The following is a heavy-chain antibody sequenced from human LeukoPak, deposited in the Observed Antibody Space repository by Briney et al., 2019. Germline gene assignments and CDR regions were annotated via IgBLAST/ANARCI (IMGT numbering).Heavy chain of an antibody. CDR2: ISSSSSYI. D-gene: IGHD1-26*01. V-gene: IGHV3-21*01. Sequence: GGSLRLSCAASGFTFSSCSMNWVRQAPGKGLEWASSISSSSSYIYYADSVKGRFTISRDNAKNSLYLQMNSLRAEDTAVYYCARATSGGISFDYWGQGTLVTVSS. CDR1: GFTFSSCS. J-gene: IGHJ4*02. CDR3: ARATSGGISFDY.